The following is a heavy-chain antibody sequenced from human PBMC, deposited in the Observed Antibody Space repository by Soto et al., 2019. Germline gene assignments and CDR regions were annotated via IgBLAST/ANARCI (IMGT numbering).Heavy chain of an antibody. J-gene: IGHJ4*02. CDR2: IKEDGSDK. Sequence: GGSLRLSCAASGFSFSSYWMSWVRQAPGKGLEWVANIKEDGSDKNYVDSVKGQFTISRDNAKNSLYLQMNSLRAEDTAVYYCARERYYYGSGDYWGQGTLVTVSS. CDR1: GFSFSSYW. V-gene: IGHV3-7*01. D-gene: IGHD3-10*01. CDR3: ARERYYYGSGDY.